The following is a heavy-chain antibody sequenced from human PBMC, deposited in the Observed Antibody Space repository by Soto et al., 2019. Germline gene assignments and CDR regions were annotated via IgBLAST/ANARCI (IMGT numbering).Heavy chain of an antibody. CDR1: GGSFSNYY. CDR3: ARARLRFLEWSYSAKGRFQYNGMDV. D-gene: IGHD3-3*01. J-gene: IGHJ6*01. V-gene: IGHV4-34*01. Sequence: QVQLQQWGAGLLKPSETLSLTCAVYGGSFSNYYWTWIRQPPGKGLEWIGEINHSGRANYNPSLKSRVTISEDTSKNQFSLKLSSVTAADAAVYYCARARLRFLEWSYSAKGRFQYNGMDVW. CDR2: INHSGRA.